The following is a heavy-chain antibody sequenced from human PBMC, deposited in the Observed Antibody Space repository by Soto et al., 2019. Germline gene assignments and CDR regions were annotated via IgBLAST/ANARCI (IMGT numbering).Heavy chain of an antibody. CDR2: INHSGST. Sequence: NPSETLSLTCAVYGGSFSGYYWSWIRQPPGKGLEWIWEINHSGSTNYNPSLKSRVTISVDTSKNQFSLKLSSVTAADTAVYYCARDGAVAANGGIDYWGQATLVTVSS. V-gene: IGHV4-34*01. D-gene: IGHD6-19*01. CDR1: GGSFSGYY. J-gene: IGHJ4*02. CDR3: ARDGAVAANGGIDY.